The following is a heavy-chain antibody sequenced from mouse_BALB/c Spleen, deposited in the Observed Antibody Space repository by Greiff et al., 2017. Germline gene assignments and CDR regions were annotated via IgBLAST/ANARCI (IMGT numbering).Heavy chain of an antibody. CDR1: GFSLSTYGIG. Sequence: QVTLKECGPGILQPSQTLSLTCSFSGFSLSTYGIGVGWIRQPSGKGLEWLAHIWWNDNKYYNTALKSRLTISKDTSNNQVFLKIASVDTADTATYYCARIEGPSGFYAMDYWGQGTSVTVSS. J-gene: IGHJ4*01. CDR3: ARIEGPSGFYAMDY. V-gene: IGHV8-11*01. CDR2: IWWNDNK.